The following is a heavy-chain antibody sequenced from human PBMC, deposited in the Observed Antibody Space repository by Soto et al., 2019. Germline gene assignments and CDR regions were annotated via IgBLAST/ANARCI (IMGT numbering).Heavy chain of an antibody. V-gene: IGHV4-39*01. Sequence: SETLSLTCTVSGDSISSTTYYWAWIRKPPGKGLEWIGSVYYIGNTFYNPSLRSRVSISIDTSGSQFFLDVTSVTAADTAVYYCARMHCNNGICYNYDFHGVDVRGQGTTVTVSS. CDR2: VYYIGNT. D-gene: IGHD2-8*01. J-gene: IGHJ6*02. CDR1: GDSISSTTYY. CDR3: ARMHCNNGICYNYDFHGVDV.